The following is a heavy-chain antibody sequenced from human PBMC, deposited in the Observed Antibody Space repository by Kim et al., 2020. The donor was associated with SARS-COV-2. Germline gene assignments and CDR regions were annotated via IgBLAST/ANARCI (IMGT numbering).Heavy chain of an antibody. CDR1: GGSISFYY. CDR3: ARHLGGQYLHGLDV. Sequence: SETLSLTCSVSGGSISFYYWSWIRQPPGKGLEWIGYMSFTGTASYSPSLKGRVTMSVDTSHNHFSLSLSSLTAADTAVYYCARHLGGQYLHGLDVWGQGT. CDR2: MSFTGTA. J-gene: IGHJ6*02. D-gene: IGHD3-16*01. V-gene: IGHV4-59*08.